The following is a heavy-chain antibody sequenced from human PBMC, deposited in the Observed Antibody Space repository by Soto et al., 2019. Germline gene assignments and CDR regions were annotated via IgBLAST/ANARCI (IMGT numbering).Heavy chain of an antibody. CDR1: PNTSGTPTYY. V-gene: IGHV4-39*01. J-gene: IGHJ4*02. CDR2: IFYSGNT. Sequence: PSQTIRRTCTVSPNTSGTPTYYYSWIRQPPGKGLECIGIIFYSGNTYYSPSLKSRVTMSVDTSKNQFSLKLNSVSATDTSIYYCARVFGSGSYYFDSWGQGTLVT. CDR3: ARVFGSGSYYFDS. D-gene: IGHD3-10*01.